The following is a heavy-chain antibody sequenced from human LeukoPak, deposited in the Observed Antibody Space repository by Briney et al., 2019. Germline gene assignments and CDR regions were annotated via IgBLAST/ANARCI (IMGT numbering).Heavy chain of an antibody. Sequence: PGGSLRLSCAASGFTFSSYSMNWVRQAPGKGLEWVSYISSSGSIIYYADSVKGRFTISRDNAKNSLYLQMNSLRAEDTAVYYCARFMCSSTSCSFDYWGQGTLVTVSS. CDR2: ISSSGSII. D-gene: IGHD2-2*01. CDR3: ARFMCSSTSCSFDY. V-gene: IGHV3-48*04. CDR1: GFTFSSYS. J-gene: IGHJ4*02.